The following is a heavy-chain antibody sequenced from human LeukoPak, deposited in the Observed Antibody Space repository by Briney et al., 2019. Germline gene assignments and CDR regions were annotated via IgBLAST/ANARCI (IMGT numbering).Heavy chain of an antibody. CDR3: ATTRESKPGDAFDI. V-gene: IGHV3-7*01. CDR2: IKEDGSAK. D-gene: IGHD1-14*01. J-gene: IGHJ3*02. Sequence: PGGSLRLSCAASGFTFKSAWMTWVRQAPGKGLEWVANIKEDGSAKNYIDSVKGRFTISRDNTKNSLYLQMNSLRAEDTAVYYCATTRESKPGDAFDIWGQGTMVTVSS. CDR1: GFTFKSAW.